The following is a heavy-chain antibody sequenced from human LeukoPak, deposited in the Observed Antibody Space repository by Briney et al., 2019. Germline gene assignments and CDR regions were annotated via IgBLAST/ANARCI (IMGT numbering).Heavy chain of an antibody. Sequence: GSLRLSCAASGFTFNNYWMHWVRQAPGKGLVWVSGINSDGSSATYADSVKGRFTISRDNVKNSLYLQMNSLRVEDTAVYYCARLGLEVGGPNWFDPWGQGTLVTVSS. CDR2: INSDGSSA. D-gene: IGHD1-1*01. V-gene: IGHV3-74*01. CDR3: ARLGLEVGGPNWFDP. J-gene: IGHJ5*02. CDR1: GFTFNNYW.